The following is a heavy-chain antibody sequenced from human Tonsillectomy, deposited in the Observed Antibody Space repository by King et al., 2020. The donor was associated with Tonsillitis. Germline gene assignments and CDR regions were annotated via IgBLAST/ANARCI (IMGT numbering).Heavy chain of an antibody. CDR1: GFTFSSYW. CDR2: IKQDGSEK. D-gene: IGHD3-22*01. CDR3: ARDPTYYYDSSGYYYSHFDY. V-gene: IGHV3-7*04. J-gene: IGHJ4*02. Sequence: VQLVESGGGLVQPGGSLRLSCAASGFTFSSYWMTWVRQAPGKGLEWVANIKQDGSEKYYVDSVKGRFTISRDNAKNSLYLQMNSLRAEDTAVYYCARDPTYYYDSSGYYYSHFDYWGQGPLVTVSS.